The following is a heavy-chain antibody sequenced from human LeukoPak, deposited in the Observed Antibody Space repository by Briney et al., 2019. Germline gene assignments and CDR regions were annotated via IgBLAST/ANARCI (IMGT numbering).Heavy chain of an antibody. CDR2: INSDARST. CDR3: ARGADTGYSSDS. D-gene: IGHD6-19*01. V-gene: IGHV3-74*01. J-gene: IGHJ5*02. CDR1: GFSFSDAW. Sequence: GGSLRLSCAASGFSFSDAWMNWVRQAPGKGLVWVSRINSDARSTSYADSVKGRFTISRDNAKNTLYLQMNSLRAEDTAVYYCARGADTGYSSDSWGQGTLVTVSS.